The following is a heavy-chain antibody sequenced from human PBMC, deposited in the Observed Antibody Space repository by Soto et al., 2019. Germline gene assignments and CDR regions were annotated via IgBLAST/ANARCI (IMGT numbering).Heavy chain of an antibody. D-gene: IGHD3-22*01. J-gene: IGHJ2*01. CDR2: TRNKANSYTT. V-gene: IGHV3-72*01. CDR3: ARVPNYYDSSGHWYFDL. CDR1: GFPFNNAW. Sequence: HPGGSLRLSCAGSGFPFNNAWMTWVRQAPGKGLEWVGRTRNKANSYTTEYAASVKGRFTISRDDSKNSLYLQMNSLKTEDTAVYYCARVPNYYDSSGHWYFDLWGRGTLVTVSS.